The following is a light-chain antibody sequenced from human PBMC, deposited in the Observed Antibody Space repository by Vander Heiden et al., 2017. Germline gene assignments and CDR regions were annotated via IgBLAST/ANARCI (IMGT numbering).Light chain of an antibody. CDR3: QQYIDFPYT. CDR1: HDVSDF. CDR2: SAA. J-gene: IGKJ2*01. Sequence: PMTPSPSSLSASVGDRVTITCRASHDVSDFLAWFQQRPGKAPKPLIHSAATLQSGVPARFSGSGSGTEFTLTISSLQPDDFATYYCQQYIDFPYTFGQGTKLEIK. V-gene: IGKV1-16*01.